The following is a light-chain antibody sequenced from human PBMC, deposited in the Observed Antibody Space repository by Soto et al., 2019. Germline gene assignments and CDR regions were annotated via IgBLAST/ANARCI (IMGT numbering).Light chain of an antibody. J-gene: IGKJ1*01. V-gene: IGKV1-5*03. CDR2: KAS. CDR3: QHYNSYSEA. CDR1: QSISSW. Sequence: DIQMTQSPSTLSASRGDKVTIXXRASQSISSWLAWYQQKPGKAPKVXIYKASTLKSGVPSRFSGSGSGTEFTLTISSLQPDDFATYYCQHYNSYSEAFGQGTKVDI.